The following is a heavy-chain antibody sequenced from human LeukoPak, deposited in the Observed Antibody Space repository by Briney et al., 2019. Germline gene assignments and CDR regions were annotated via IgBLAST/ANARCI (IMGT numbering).Heavy chain of an antibody. D-gene: IGHD5-18*01. CDR2: INHSGST. CDR3: ARGGMNRSWIQLWAYFDY. CDR1: GGSFSGYY. Sequence: SETLSLTCAVYGGSFSGYYWSWIRQPPGKGLEWTGEINHSGSTNYNPSLKSRVTISVDTSKNQFSLKLSSVTAADTAVYYCARGGMNRSWIQLWAYFDYWGQGTLVTVSS. J-gene: IGHJ4*02. V-gene: IGHV4-34*01.